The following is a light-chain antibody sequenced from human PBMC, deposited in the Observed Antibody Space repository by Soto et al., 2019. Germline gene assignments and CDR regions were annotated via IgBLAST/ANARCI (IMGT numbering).Light chain of an antibody. CDR3: QPYNNWPLT. CDR1: QSVRSN. CDR2: GAS. Sequence: VMTPSAGTLSVTPGERATLTCMASQSVRSNLAWYQQKPGQAPRLLIYGASTRATGIPARFSGSGSGTEFTLTISRLQSEDFAVYYCQPYNNWPLTFGGGAEVDIK. J-gene: IGKJ4*01. V-gene: IGKV3D-15*01.